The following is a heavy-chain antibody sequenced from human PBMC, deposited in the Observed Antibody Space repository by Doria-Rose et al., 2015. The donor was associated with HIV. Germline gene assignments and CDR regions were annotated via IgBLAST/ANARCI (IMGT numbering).Heavy chain of an antibody. CDR3: ARGLLRGGWNDVDYYYGMDV. J-gene: IGHJ6*02. V-gene: IGHV4-34*01. Sequence: QVQLQQWDAGLVKPSETLSLTCAVFGGSFSGYYWSWIRQPPGKGLEWIGEITHRGSTNYKTSIKSRVTISLDTSKNLFSLKLSSVTAADTAVYYCARGLLRGGWNDVDYYYGMDVWGQGTTVTVSS. CDR1: GGSFSGYY. D-gene: IGHD1-1*01. CDR2: ITHRGST.